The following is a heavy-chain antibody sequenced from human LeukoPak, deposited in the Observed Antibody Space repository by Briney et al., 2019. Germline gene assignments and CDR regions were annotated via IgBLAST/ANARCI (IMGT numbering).Heavy chain of an antibody. D-gene: IGHD2-2*01. J-gene: IGHJ4*02. CDR3: ARAGQGYCTSASCYLSLDY. CDR2: IYHSGST. V-gene: IGHV4-4*02. Sequence: SETLSLTCAVSGGSISSSNWWSWVRQPPGQGLEWIGQIYHSGSTNYNPSLKSRVAISVDKSKNQFSLNLISVTAADTAVYYCARAGQGYCTSASCYLSLDYWGQGTLVSVSS. CDR1: GGSISSSNW.